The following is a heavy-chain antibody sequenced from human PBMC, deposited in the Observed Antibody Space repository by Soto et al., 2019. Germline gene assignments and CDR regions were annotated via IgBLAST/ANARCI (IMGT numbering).Heavy chain of an antibody. J-gene: IGHJ4*02. CDR1: GYPFTAYY. CDR3: ARLAASYYFDY. V-gene: IGHV1-2*04. CDR2: INPNDGDT. Sequence: ASAKVSCKASGYPFTAYYLHWVRQAPGQGLEWVGWINPNDGDTDYAQKFQGWVTMTRDTSTSTAYMEVSRLKSDDTAVYYCARLAASYYFDYWGQGTQVTVSS. D-gene: IGHD6-6*01.